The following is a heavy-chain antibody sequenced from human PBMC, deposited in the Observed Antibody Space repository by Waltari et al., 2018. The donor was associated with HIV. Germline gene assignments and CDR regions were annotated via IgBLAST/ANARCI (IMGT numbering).Heavy chain of an antibody. J-gene: IGHJ4*02. CDR1: GGSFSGYY. CDR2: INNSGTA. CDR3: AREGAPRRVVRGVIITFPFDN. Sequence: QVQLQQWGAGLLKPSETMSLTCAAYGGSFSGYYWHWIRQAPGMGLEWSGEINNSGTATYEPSVQIRATTSVDTSKNQFSLKLNSVTAADAAVYYCAREGAPRRVVRGVIITFPFDNWGQGTLITVSS. V-gene: IGHV4-34*02. D-gene: IGHD3-10*01.